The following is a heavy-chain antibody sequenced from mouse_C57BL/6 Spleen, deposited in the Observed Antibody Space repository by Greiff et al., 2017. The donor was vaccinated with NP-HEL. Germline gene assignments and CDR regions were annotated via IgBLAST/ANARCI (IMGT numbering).Heavy chain of an antibody. Sequence: QVQLKESGPELVKPGASVKLSCKASGYTFTSYDINWVKQRPGQGLEWIGWIYPRDGSTKYNEKFKGKATLTVDTSSSTAYMELHSLTSEDSAVYFCARDGYDEGFAYWGQGTLVTVSA. J-gene: IGHJ3*01. D-gene: IGHD2-2*01. V-gene: IGHV1-85*01. CDR1: GYTFTSYD. CDR2: IYPRDGST. CDR3: ARDGYDEGFAY.